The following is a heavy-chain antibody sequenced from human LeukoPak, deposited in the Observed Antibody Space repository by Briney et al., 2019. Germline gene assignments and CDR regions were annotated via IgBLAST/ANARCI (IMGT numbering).Heavy chain of an antibody. J-gene: IGHJ3*02. V-gene: IGHV4-34*01. CDR1: RGSFSGHY. CDR2: INHSGRT. D-gene: IGHD2-15*01. Sequence: SETLSLTCAVYRGSFSGHYWSWTRQPPGKGLEWIGEINHSGRTHYKPSLKSRVTISVDTSKNQFSLKLSSVTAADTAVYYCARVAPYIVVVVAATRVGAFDIWGQGTMVTVSS. CDR3: ARVAPYIVVVVAATRVGAFDI.